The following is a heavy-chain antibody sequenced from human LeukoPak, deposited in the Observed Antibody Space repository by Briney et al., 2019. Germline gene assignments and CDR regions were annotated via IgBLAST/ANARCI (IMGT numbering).Heavy chain of an antibody. Sequence: GGSLRLSCAASGFTFSSYGMHWVRQAPGKGLEWVAVISYDGSNKYYADSVKGRFTISRDNSKNTLYLQMNSLRAEGTAVYYCAKDLNNWKAGWGMIDYWGQGTLVTVSS. CDR1: GFTFSSYG. D-gene: IGHD1-20*01. J-gene: IGHJ4*02. CDR2: ISYDGSNK. V-gene: IGHV3-30*18. CDR3: AKDLNNWKAGWGMIDY.